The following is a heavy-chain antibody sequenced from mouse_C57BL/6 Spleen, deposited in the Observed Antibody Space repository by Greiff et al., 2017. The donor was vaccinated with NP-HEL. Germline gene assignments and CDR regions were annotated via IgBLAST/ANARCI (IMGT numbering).Heavy chain of an antibody. V-gene: IGHV1-64*01. CDR1: GYTFTSYW. CDR2: IHPNSGST. Sequence: QVQLKQPGAELVKPGASVKLSCKASGYTFTSYWMYWVKQRPGQGLEWIGMIHPNSGSTNYNEKFKSKATLTVDKSSSTAYMQLSSLTSEDSAVYYCAREEIYDGYYGEFAYWGQGTLVTVSA. D-gene: IGHD2-3*01. CDR3: AREEIYDGYYGEFAY. J-gene: IGHJ3*01.